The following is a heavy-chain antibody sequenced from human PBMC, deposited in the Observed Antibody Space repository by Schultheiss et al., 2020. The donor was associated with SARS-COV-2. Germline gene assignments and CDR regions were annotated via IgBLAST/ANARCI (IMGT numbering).Heavy chain of an antibody. D-gene: IGHD2-2*01. Sequence: GGSLRLSCAASGFTFSSYEMNWVRQAPGKGLEWVSYISSSGSTIYYADSVKGRFTISRDNAKNTLYLQMNSLRAEDTAVYYCAKDLRSCSSTSCALLPDDYNNYFDYWGQGALVTVSS. CDR1: GFTFSSYE. J-gene: IGHJ4*02. CDR2: ISSSGSTI. CDR3: AKDLRSCSSTSCALLPDDYNNYFDY. V-gene: IGHV3-48*03.